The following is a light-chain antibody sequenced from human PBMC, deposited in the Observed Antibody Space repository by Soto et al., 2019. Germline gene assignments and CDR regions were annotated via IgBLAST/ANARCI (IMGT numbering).Light chain of an antibody. CDR3: QSYDSSLSGYV. CDR1: SSNIGAGFD. CDR2: GNS. J-gene: IGLJ7*01. Sequence: QSVLTQPPSVSGAPGQRVTISCTGSSSNIGAGFDVHWYQQLPGTAPRVLIYGNSNRPSGVPDRFSGSKSVTSASLAITGLQAEDEADYYCQSYDSSLSGYVFGAGTQLTVL. V-gene: IGLV1-40*01.